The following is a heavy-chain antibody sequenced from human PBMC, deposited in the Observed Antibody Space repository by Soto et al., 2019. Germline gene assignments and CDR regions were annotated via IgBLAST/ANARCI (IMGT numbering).Heavy chain of an antibody. V-gene: IGHV4-30-4*08. CDR2: LHNDGTT. D-gene: IGHD2-8*01. Sequence: TLSLTCTVSVAPFSRGAFSRSWVRQFPGKGLEWIGYLHNDGTTYHNPSLKSRLAMAVDTSKTQCSLGLISVPAADTAVYFCSSLTNGRPGDSWGQGTLVTVSS. J-gene: IGHJ4*02. CDR3: SSLTNGRPGDS. CDR1: VAPFSRGAFS.